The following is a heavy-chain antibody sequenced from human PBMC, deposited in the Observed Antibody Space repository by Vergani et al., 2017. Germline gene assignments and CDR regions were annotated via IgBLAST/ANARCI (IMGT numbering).Heavy chain of an antibody. CDR2: ISWNSGSI. J-gene: IGHJ6*03. CDR1: GFTFDDYA. V-gene: IGHV3-9*01. D-gene: IGHD3-10*01. CDR3: AKGSYYYYYYMDV. Sequence: EVQLLESGGGLVQPGGSLRLSCAASGFTFDDYAMHWVRQAPGKGLEWVSGISWNSGSIGYADSVKGRFTISRDNAKNSLYLQMNSLRAEDTALYYCAKGSYYYYYYMDVWGKGTTVTVSS.